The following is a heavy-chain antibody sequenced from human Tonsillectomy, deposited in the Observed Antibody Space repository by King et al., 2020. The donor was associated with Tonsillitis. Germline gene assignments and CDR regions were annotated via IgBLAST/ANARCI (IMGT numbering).Heavy chain of an antibody. V-gene: IGHV4-31*03. CDR3: ASTSPPYYYYYMEV. Sequence: QLQESGPGLVKPSQTLSLTCTVSGGSISSAGYYWRWIRQHPGKGLEWIGYISYSGNTFYNPSLKSRLTISLDTSKNQFSLKVSSVNAADTAVYYCASTSPPYYYYYMEVWGKGTTVTVSS. CDR2: ISYSGNT. D-gene: IGHD2-21*01. J-gene: IGHJ6*03. CDR1: GGSISSAGYY.